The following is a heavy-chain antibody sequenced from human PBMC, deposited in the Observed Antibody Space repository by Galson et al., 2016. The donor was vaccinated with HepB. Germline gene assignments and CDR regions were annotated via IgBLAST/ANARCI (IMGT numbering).Heavy chain of an antibody. Sequence: SLRLSCAASGFSFTSYSMSWVRQAPGKGLEWVSSITRSSTYIFYAESVKGRFTISRDNANNSLFLQMNSLTVEDTAVYYCARDTKDFWPWGQGSLVTVSS. D-gene: IGHD3-3*01. J-gene: IGHJ5*02. CDR1: GFSFTSYS. V-gene: IGHV3-21*01. CDR2: ITRSSTYI. CDR3: ARDTKDFWP.